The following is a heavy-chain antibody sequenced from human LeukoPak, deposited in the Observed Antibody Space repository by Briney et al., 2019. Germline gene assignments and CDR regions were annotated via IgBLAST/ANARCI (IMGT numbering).Heavy chain of an antibody. V-gene: IGHV3-7*03. Sequence: GGSLRLSCAASGFTFSSRWMSWVRQAPGKGLEWVANIKEDGSEMYYADSVKGRFTISRDNSKNTLSLQMNSLRAEDTAVYYCAKSPPTYYSDSSGYPSYFTNWGQGTLVTVSS. D-gene: IGHD3-22*01. CDR1: GFTFSSRW. CDR2: IKEDGSEM. J-gene: IGHJ4*02. CDR3: AKSPPTYYSDSSGYPSYFTN.